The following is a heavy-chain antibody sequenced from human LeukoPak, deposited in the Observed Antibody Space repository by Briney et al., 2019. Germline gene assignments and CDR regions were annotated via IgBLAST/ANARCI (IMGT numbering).Heavy chain of an antibody. CDR1: GGTFSSYA. V-gene: IGHV1-69*04. J-gene: IGHJ6*02. CDR3: ASKSSAYYYYGMDV. CDR2: IIPILGIA. D-gene: IGHD3-16*02. Sequence: ASAKVSCKASGGTFSSYAISWVRQAPGQGLEWMGRIIPILGIANYAQKFQGRVTITADKSTSTAYMELSSLRSEDTAVYYCASKSSAYYYYGMDVWGQGTTVTVSS.